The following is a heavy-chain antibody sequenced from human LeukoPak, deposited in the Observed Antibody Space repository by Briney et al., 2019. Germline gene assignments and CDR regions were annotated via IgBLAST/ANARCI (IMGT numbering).Heavy chain of an antibody. CDR3: AKDRRGYSYVFDY. CDR1: GFTFDDYA. J-gene: IGHJ4*02. V-gene: IGHV3-9*01. D-gene: IGHD5-18*01. CDR2: ISWNSGSI. Sequence: GGSLRLSCAASGFTFDDYAMHWVRHAPGKGLEWVSGISWNSGSIGYADSVKGRFTISRDNAKNSLYLQMNSLRAEDTALYYCAKDRRGYSYVFDYWGQGTLVTVSS.